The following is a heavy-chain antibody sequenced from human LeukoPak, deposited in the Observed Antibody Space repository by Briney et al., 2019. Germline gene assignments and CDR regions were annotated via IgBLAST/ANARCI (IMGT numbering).Heavy chain of an antibody. CDR2: IRSKAYGGTT. CDR1: GFTFGDYA. V-gene: IGHV3-49*03. D-gene: IGHD6-19*01. J-gene: IGHJ4*02. Sequence: PGRSLRLSCTASGFTFGDYAMSWFRQAPGKGLEWVGFIRSKAYGGTTEYAASVKGRFTISRDDSKSIAYLQMNSLKTEDTAVYYCTRGREEQWLVPGLVDWGQGTLVTVSS. CDR3: TRGREEQWLVPGLVD.